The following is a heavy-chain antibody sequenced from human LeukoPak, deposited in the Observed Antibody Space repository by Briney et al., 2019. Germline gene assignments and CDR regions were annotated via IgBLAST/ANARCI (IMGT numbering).Heavy chain of an antibody. D-gene: IGHD2-15*01. Sequence: GGSLRLSCAASGFTFSSYGMHWVRQAPGKGLEWVAVISYDGSNKHYADSVKGRFTISRDNSKNTLYLQMNSLRAEDTAVYYCAKDLGYCSGGSCYSFDYWGQGTLVTVSS. CDR1: GFTFSSYG. CDR3: AKDLGYCSGGSCYSFDY. V-gene: IGHV3-30*18. J-gene: IGHJ4*02. CDR2: ISYDGSNK.